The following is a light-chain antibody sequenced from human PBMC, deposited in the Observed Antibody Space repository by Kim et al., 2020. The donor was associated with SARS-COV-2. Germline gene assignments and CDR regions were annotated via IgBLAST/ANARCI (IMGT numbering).Light chain of an antibody. V-gene: IGKV3-11*01. CDR2: DTS. Sequence: EIVLTQSPATLSLSPGERATLSCRASQSVNRSLAWYQQIPGQAPRLLIYDTSNRATGVPARFSGSGSGTDFTLTITSLEPEDFAVYYCQQRSDWPRSFGQGTKLEI. CDR1: QSVNRS. CDR3: QQRSDWPRS. J-gene: IGKJ2*01.